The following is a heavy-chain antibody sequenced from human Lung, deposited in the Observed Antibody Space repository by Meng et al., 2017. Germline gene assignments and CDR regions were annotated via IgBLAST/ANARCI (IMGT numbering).Heavy chain of an antibody. CDR2: INRDGTKP. V-gene: IGHV3-74*01. CDR3: TNDRLNH. J-gene: IGHJ1*01. Sequence: VELGETGGGLVPPWGALRHSCAASGFTFTDHWMHWVRQGPGKGLVWVSRINRDGTKPTYADSVKGRFTISRDNAKNTLYLQMNNLRAEDTAFYYCTNDRLNHWGQGALVTVSS. D-gene: IGHD1-1*01. CDR1: GFTFTDHW.